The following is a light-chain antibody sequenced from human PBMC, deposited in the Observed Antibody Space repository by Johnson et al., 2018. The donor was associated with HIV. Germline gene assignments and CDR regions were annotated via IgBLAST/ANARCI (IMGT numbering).Light chain of an antibody. V-gene: IGLV1-51*01. CDR3: GAWDSSLSAHFV. CDR2: DNN. CDR1: SSNIGNNY. J-gene: IGLJ1*01. Sequence: QSVLTQPPSVSAAPGQKVTISCSGSSSNIGNNYVSWYQQLPGTAPKLLIYDNNKRPSGIPDLFSGSKSGTSATLGITGLQTWDEADYYCGAWDSSLSAHFVFGTGTKVTVL.